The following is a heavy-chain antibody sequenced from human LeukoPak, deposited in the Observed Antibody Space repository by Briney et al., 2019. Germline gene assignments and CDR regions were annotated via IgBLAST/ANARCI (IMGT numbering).Heavy chain of an antibody. J-gene: IGHJ4*02. D-gene: IGHD3-22*01. CDR2: SSSSSSYI. CDR1: GLTFSSYS. V-gene: IGHV3-21*01. Sequence: TPGGSLRLSCAASGLTFSSYSMNWVRQAPGKGLEWVSSSSSSSSYIYYADSVKDRFTISRDNDKNSLYLQMNSLRAEDTAVYYCARDRSITMIGVGSYWGQGTLVTVP. CDR3: ARDRSITMIGVGSY.